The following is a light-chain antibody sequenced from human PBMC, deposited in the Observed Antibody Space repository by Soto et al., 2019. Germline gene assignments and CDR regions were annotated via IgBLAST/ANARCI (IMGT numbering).Light chain of an antibody. CDR2: RDN. CDR3: AACVDNVNCYV. CDR1: GSNIGTNY. J-gene: IGLJ1*01. V-gene: IGLV1-47*01. Sequence: QSVMTQPPSASGTPGQRILISCSGSGSNIGTNYVCWFQQFPGTAPKLLIYRDNQRPSGVPDRFSGYKAATSSSLAISGLRSEDDADYYCAACVDNVNCYVFGSGTKLTVL.